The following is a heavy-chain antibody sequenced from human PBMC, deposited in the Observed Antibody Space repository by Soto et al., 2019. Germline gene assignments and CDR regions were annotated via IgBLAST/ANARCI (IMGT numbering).Heavy chain of an antibody. J-gene: IGHJ6*02. CDR1: GFTFSNYD. D-gene: IGHD3-10*01. Sequence: PGGSLRLSCAASGFTFSNYDMHWVRQVTGKGLEWVSTIGTAGDTYYPGSVKGRFTISRDNAKNSLYLQMNSLRAEDTAVYYCARVYGVIILYYYYGMDVWGQGTTVTVSS. CDR2: IGTAGDT. V-gene: IGHV3-13*01. CDR3: ARVYGVIILYYYYGMDV.